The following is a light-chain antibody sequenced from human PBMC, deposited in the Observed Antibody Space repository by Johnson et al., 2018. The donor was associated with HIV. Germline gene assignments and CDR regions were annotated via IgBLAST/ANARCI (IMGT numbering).Light chain of an antibody. Sequence: QSVLTQPPSVSAAPGQKVTISCSGSSSNIGNNYVSWYQQLPGTAPKLLIYENSKRPSGIPDRFSGSKSGTSATLGITGLQTGDEAEYYCGTWDSSLSAYVFGTGTKVTVL. V-gene: IGLV1-51*02. CDR2: ENS. J-gene: IGLJ1*01. CDR3: GTWDSSLSAYV. CDR1: SSNIGNNY.